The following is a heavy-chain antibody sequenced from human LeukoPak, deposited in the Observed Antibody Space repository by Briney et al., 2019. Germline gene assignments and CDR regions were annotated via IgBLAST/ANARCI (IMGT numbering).Heavy chain of an antibody. CDR2: ISSSSSYI. J-gene: IGHJ6*03. CDR1: GFTFSSYS. Sequence: GGSLRLSCAASGFTFSSYSMNWVRQAPGKGLEWVSSISSSSSYIYYADSVKGRFTISRDNAKNSLYLQMNSLRAEDTAVYYCARVGFYYYYMDVWGKGTTVTVSS. CDR3: ARVGFYYYYMDV. V-gene: IGHV3-21*01.